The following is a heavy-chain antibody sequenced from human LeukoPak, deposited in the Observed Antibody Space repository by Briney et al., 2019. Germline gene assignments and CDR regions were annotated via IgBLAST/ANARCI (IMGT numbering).Heavy chain of an antibody. Sequence: VASVKVSCKASGYTFTSHGISWVRQAPGQGLEWMGWISAYNGNTNYAQKLQGRVTMTTDTSTSTAYMELRSLRSDDTAVYYCARVRGYYDSSGYSHFDYWGRGTLVTVSS. CDR1: GYTFTSHG. CDR2: ISAYNGNT. J-gene: IGHJ4*02. CDR3: ARVRGYYDSSGYSHFDY. V-gene: IGHV1-18*01. D-gene: IGHD3-22*01.